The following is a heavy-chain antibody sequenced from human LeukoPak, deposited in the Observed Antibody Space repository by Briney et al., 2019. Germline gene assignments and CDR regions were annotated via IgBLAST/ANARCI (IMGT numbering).Heavy chain of an antibody. CDR1: GFTFSSYV. CDR3: AKERSSSWYGRLYYYYMDV. Sequence: GRSLRLSCAASGFTFSSYVMHWVRQAPGKGLEGVAIISYDGSNEYYADSVKGRFTISRDNSKNTLYLQMNFLRAEDTAVYYCAKERSSSWYGRLYYYYMDVWGKGTTVTISS. V-gene: IGHV3-30*04. CDR2: ISYDGSNE. D-gene: IGHD6-13*01. J-gene: IGHJ6*03.